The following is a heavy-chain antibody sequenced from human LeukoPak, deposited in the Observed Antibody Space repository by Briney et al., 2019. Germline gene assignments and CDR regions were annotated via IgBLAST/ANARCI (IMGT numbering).Heavy chain of an antibody. CDR3: ARDVGIVGASSWFDP. D-gene: IGHD1-26*01. Sequence: PSETLSLTCTVSGGSISSYYWSWIRQPPGKGLEWIGNIYYSGSTNYNPSLKSRVTISVDTSKNQFSLKLSSVTAADTAVYYCARDVGIVGASSWFDPWGQGTLVTVSS. V-gene: IGHV4-59*01. CDR2: IYYSGST. CDR1: GGSISSYY. J-gene: IGHJ5*02.